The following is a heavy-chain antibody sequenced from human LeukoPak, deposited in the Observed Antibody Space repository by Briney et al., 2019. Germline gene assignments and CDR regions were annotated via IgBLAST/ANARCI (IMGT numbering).Heavy chain of an antibody. CDR1: GFTFSNYW. V-gene: IGHV3-7*01. J-gene: IGHJ2*01. D-gene: IGHD3-22*01. Sequence: PGGSLRLSCAASGFTFSNYWMSWVRQPPGKGLEWLANINQDGSEIYYVDSVKGRFTISRDNGKNSLYLQINSLRADDTAVYYCARDQSRMIVVRTTNCFFDLWGRGTLVTVSS. CDR3: ARDQSRMIVVRTTNCFFDL. CDR2: INQDGSEI.